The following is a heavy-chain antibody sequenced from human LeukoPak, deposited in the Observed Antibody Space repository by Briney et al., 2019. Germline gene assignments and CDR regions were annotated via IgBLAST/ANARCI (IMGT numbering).Heavy chain of an antibody. CDR3: ARGSSVREDY. CDR1: GFTFSSYW. Sequence: GGSLRLSCVASGFTFSSYWMHWVRQAPGKGLVWVSRIHSDGTGTSYADSVKGRFTISRDNAKNTLYLQMNSLRAEDTAVYYCARGSSVREDYWGQGTLVTVSS. J-gene: IGHJ4*02. V-gene: IGHV3-74*01. CDR2: IHSDGTGT. D-gene: IGHD3-10*01.